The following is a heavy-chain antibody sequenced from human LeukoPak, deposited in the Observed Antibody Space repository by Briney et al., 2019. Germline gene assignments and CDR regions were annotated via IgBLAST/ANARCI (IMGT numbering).Heavy chain of an antibody. J-gene: IGHJ3*02. V-gene: IGHV4-34*01. CDR1: GGSFSGYY. CDR2: INHSGST. Sequence: SETLSLTCAVYGGSFSGYYWSWLRQPPGKGLEWIGEINHSGSTYYNPSLKSRVTMSLDTSKNQFSLKLSSVTAADTAVYYCARDGPYYYDSSGYYDAFDIGGKGTMVTVSS. D-gene: IGHD3-22*01. CDR3: ARDGPYYYDSSGYYDAFDI.